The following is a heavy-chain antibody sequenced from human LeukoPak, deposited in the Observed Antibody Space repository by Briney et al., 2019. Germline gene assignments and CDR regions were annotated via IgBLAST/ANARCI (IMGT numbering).Heavy chain of an antibody. D-gene: IGHD3-10*01. V-gene: IGHV3-15*01. Sequence: GGSLRLSCAASGFTFSNAWMTWVRQAPGKGLEWVGRIKSKTDGGTTDYAAPVKGRFTISRDDSQNTLYLQMNSLKTEDTAVYYCTTDLGITMVRGVLGDAFDIWGQGTMVTVSS. CDR3: TTDLGITMVRGVLGDAFDI. CDR2: IKSKTDGGTT. J-gene: IGHJ3*02. CDR1: GFTFSNAW.